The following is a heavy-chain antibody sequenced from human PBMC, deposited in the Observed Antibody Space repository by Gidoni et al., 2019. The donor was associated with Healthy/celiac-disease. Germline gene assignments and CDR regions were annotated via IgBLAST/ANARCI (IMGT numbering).Heavy chain of an antibody. CDR1: GFAPSTSGVG. CDR2: IYWNDDK. D-gene: IGHD3-3*01. J-gene: IGHJ4*02. CDR3: AHRLGVAGPIDY. V-gene: IGHV2-5*01. Sequence: QITWKEPGPTLVKPTQTLTLTGTVAGFAPSTSGVGVGWIRPPPGKALEWLALIYWNDDKRYSPSLKSRLTITKDTSKNQVVLTMTNLDPVDTATYYCAHRLGVAGPIDYWGQGTLVTVSS.